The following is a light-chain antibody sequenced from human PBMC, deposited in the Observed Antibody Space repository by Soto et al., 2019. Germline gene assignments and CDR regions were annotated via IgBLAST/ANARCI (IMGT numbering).Light chain of an antibody. CDR3: AAWDDSLVGV. V-gene: IGLV1-47*02. CDR1: SSNIGSNY. CDR2: SNN. J-gene: IGLJ1*01. Sequence: QSVLTQPPSASGTPGQRVTISCSGSSSNIGSNYVYWYQQLPGTAPKLLIYSNNQRPSGVPDRFSGSKSGTSASLATSGLRSEDEADYYCAAWDDSLVGVFGTGTKVTVL.